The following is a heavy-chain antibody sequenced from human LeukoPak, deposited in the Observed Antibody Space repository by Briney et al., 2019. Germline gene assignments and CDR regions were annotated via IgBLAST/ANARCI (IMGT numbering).Heavy chain of an antibody. V-gene: IGHV1-69*05. J-gene: IGHJ6*03. D-gene: IGHD3-10*01. Sequence: GASVKVSCKASGGTFSSYAISWVRQAPGQGLEWMGGIIPIFGTANYAQKFQGRVTITTDESTSTAYMELSSLRSEDTAVYYCARGNYYGSGSYLDYYYYYMDVWGKGTTVTVSS. CDR2: IIPIFGTA. CDR1: GGTFSSYA. CDR3: ARGNYYGSGSYLDYYYYYMDV.